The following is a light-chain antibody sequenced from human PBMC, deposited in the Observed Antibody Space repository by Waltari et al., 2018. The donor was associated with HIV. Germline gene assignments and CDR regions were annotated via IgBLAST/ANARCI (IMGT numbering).Light chain of an antibody. CDR3: SSYADRNGFYVV. V-gene: IGLV2-8*01. CDR1: NLALGGKNF. J-gene: IGLJ2*01. Sequence: QPARPNPPPASGSPGRSVPTSSPGTNLALGGKNFVPCYHQPPGKAPKLVISEVTKRPSGVPDRFSGSKSGTTASLTVSGLQAEDEADYYCSSYADRNGFYVVFGGGTRLTVL. CDR2: EVT.